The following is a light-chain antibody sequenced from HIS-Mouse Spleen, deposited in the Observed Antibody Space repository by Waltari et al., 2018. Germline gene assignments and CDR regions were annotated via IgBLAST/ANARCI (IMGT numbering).Light chain of an antibody. J-gene: IGLJ2*01. CDR1: SSDVGSYNL. V-gene: IGLV2-23*01. CDR2: EGS. CDR3: CSYAGSSTVV. Sequence: QSALTQPASVSGSPGQSITISCTGTSSDVGSYNLVSWYQQHPGKAPKRMSYEGSKRTSGVSNRFSGSKSGNTASLTLSGLQAEDEADYYCCSYAGSSTVVFGGGTKLTVL.